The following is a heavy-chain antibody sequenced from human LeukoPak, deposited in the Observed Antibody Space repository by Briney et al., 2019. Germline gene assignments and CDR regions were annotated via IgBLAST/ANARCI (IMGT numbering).Heavy chain of an antibody. D-gene: IGHD2-15*01. CDR3: ARVSGGSCYSCFDL. Sequence: ASVKVSCKASGYTFTGYYMHWVRQAPGQGLEWMGLINPSGSSTSYAQKFQGRLSLTRDMSTSTAYMELSSLRSEDTAVYYCARVSGGSCYSCFDLWGRGTLVTVSS. J-gene: IGHJ2*01. CDR2: INPSGSST. V-gene: IGHV1-46*01. CDR1: GYTFTGYY.